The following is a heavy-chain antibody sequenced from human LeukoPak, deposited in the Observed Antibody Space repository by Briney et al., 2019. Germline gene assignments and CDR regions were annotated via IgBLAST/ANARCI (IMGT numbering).Heavy chain of an antibody. Sequence: GGSLRLSCAASGFTFSSYSMNWVRQAPGKGLEWVSSISSSSSYIYYADSVKGRFTISRDNAKNSLYLQMNSLRAEDTAVYYCARDWAAAPPTGYYYYMDVWGKGTTVTISS. D-gene: IGHD6-6*01. J-gene: IGHJ6*03. CDR2: ISSSSSYI. CDR3: ARDWAAAPPTGYYYYMDV. CDR1: GFTFSSYS. V-gene: IGHV3-21*01.